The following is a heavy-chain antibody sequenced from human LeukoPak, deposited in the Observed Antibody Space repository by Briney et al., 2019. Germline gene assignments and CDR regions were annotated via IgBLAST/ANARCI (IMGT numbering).Heavy chain of an antibody. CDR3: ARTLGATLRYFDY. D-gene: IGHD1-26*01. CDR2: ISRSGST. V-gene: IGHV4-59*12. CDR1: GGSISSYY. Sequence: PSETLSLTCIVSGGSISSYYWSWIRQPPGKGLEWIGYISRSGSTNYNPSLKSRVTISVDTSKNQFPLKLSSVTAADTAVYYCARTLGATLRYFDYWGQGTLVTVSS. J-gene: IGHJ4*02.